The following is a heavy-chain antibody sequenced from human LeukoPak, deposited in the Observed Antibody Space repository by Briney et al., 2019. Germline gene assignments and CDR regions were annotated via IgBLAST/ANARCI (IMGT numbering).Heavy chain of an antibody. V-gene: IGHV3-23*01. D-gene: IGHD5-18*01. CDR2: ISGSGGST. J-gene: IGHJ4*02. Sequence: LSGGSLRLSCAASGFTFSSYAMSWVRQAPGKGLEWVSAISGSGGSTYYADSVKGRFTISRDNSKNTLYLQMNSLRAEDTAVYYCAKDVDTAMVTGYFDYWGQGTLVTVSS. CDR1: GFTFSSYA. CDR3: AKDVDTAMVTGYFDY.